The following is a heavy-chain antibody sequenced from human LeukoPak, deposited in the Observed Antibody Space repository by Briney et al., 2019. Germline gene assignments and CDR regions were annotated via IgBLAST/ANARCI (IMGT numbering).Heavy chain of an antibody. CDR1: GFTFSDYY. CDR3: ARGDYDDSRDIDY. D-gene: IGHD3-22*01. CDR2: ISSSSSYT. V-gene: IGHV3-11*06. Sequence: GGSLRLSCAASGFTFSDYYMSWIRQAPGKGLEWVSYISSSSSYTNYADSVKGRFTISRDNAKNSLYLQMNSLRAEDTAVYYCARGDYDDSRDIDYWGQGTLVTVSS. J-gene: IGHJ4*02.